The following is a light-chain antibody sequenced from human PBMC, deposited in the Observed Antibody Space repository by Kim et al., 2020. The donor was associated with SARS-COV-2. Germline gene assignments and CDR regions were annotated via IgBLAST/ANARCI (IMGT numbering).Light chain of an antibody. Sequence: SSELTQDPAVSVALGQTVRITCQGDNLRSYYATWYQQKPGQAPLLVIYGKNNRPSGIPDRFSGSSSGNTASLTITGTQAGDEADYYCNSRDSNDNVVFGGGTQLTVL. CDR3: NSRDSNDNVV. J-gene: IGLJ2*01. CDR1: NLRSYY. V-gene: IGLV3-19*01. CDR2: GKN.